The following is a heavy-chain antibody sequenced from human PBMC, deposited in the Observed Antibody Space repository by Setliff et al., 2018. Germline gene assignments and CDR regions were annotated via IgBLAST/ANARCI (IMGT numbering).Heavy chain of an antibody. V-gene: IGHV3-30*04. D-gene: IGHD2-15*01. CDR1: GFTFSSYS. CDR3: ARTCSGSGCYAGLES. Sequence: PGGSLRLSCAASGFTFSSYSIHWVRQAPGKGLEWVAVVSHDENTKYYADSVKDRFIISRDNSKNTLYLQMNSLRPEDTAVYYCARTCSGSGCYAGLESWGQGTPVTAPQ. CDR2: VSHDENTK. J-gene: IGHJ4*02.